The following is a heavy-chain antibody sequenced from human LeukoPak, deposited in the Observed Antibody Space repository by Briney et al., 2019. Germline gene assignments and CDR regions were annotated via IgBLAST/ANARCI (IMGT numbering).Heavy chain of an antibody. CDR2: IYPGDSDT. Sequence: GASLKISCRGSGYSFTSYWIGWGRQMPGKGLEWMGSIYPGDSDTSYSTSFKGQVTTSAEEYIRTAYLQCSSMNASDSAMSYCARGIAARRPYIDVWGKGPTVTVSS. V-gene: IGHV5-51*01. J-gene: IGHJ6*03. D-gene: IGHD6-6*01. CDR3: ARGIAARRPYIDV. CDR1: GYSFTSYW.